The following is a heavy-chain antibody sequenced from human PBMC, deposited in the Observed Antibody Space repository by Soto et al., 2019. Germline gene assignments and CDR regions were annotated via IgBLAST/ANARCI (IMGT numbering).Heavy chain of an antibody. J-gene: IGHJ4*02. CDR2: INHSGST. Sequence: QVQLQQWGAGLLKPSETLSLTCAVYGGSFSGYYWSWIRQPPGKGLEWIGEINHSGSTNYNPSLKNRVTISVDTSKNQFPLKLSSVTAADTAVYYCARDPLNCSSTSCYGYWGQGTLVTVSS. D-gene: IGHD2-2*01. V-gene: IGHV4-34*01. CDR3: ARDPLNCSSTSCYGY. CDR1: GGSFSGYY.